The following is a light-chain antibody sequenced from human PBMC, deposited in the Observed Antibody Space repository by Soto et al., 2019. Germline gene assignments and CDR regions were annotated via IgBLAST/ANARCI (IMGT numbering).Light chain of an antibody. V-gene: IGLV2-14*01. CDR2: EVS. J-gene: IGLJ2*01. CDR1: SSDVGGYNY. Sequence: QSALTQPASVSGSPGQSITISCTGTSSDVGGYNYVSWYQQHPGKGPKLMIYEVSNRPSGVSNRFSGSKSGNTASLTISGLQAEDEADYYCNSYTSSSTLVVFGGGTKLTVL. CDR3: NSYTSSSTLVV.